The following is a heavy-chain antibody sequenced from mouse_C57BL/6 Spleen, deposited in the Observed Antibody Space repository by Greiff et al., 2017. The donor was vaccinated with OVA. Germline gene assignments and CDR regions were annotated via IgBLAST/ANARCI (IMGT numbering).Heavy chain of an antibody. J-gene: IGHJ2*01. D-gene: IGHD2-1*01. CDR3: ASPIYYGNYYDY. CDR1: GYTFTDYN. CDR2: INPNNGGT. V-gene: IGHV1-18*01. Sequence: VQLQQSGPELVKPGASVKIPCKASGYTFTDYNMDWVKQSHGKSLEWIGDINPNNGGTIYNQKFKGKATLTVDKSSSTAYMQLSSLTTEDSAIYYCASPIYYGNYYDYWGQGTTLTVSS.